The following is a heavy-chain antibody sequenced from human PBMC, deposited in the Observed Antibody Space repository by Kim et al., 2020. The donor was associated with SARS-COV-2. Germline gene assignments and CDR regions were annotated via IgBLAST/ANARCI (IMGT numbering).Heavy chain of an antibody. V-gene: IGHV3-23*01. J-gene: IGHJ6*02. Sequence: GGSLRLSCAASGFTFSSYAMSWVRQAPGKGLEWVSAISGSGGSTYYADSVKGRFTISRDNSKNTLYLQMNSLRTEDTAVYYCAKDHSYEDYYYGMDVWGQGTTVTVSS. CDR1: GFTFSSYA. D-gene: IGHD5-12*01. CDR2: ISGSGGST. CDR3: AKDHSYEDYYYGMDV.